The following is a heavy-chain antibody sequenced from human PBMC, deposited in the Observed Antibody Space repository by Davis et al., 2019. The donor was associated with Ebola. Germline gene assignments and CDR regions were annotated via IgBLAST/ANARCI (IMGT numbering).Heavy chain of an antibody. V-gene: IGHV3-13*01. CDR1: GFTVKSNY. D-gene: IGHD4-17*01. J-gene: IGHJ6*02. Sequence: GESLKISCAASGFTVKSNYFHWVRQAPGRGLEWVSVLRAADDSYYPGSVKGRFTISRENAKNSLYLQMNSLRAGDTAVYYCARAKVTTVTTANYYYYYTMDVWGQGTTVTVSS. CDR2: LRAADDS. CDR3: ARAKVTTVTTANYYYYYTMDV.